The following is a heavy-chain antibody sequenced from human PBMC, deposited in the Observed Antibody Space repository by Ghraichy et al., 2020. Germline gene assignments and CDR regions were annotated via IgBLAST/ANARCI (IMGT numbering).Heavy chain of an antibody. CDR3: ARVGTRDYFDY. Sequence: GGSLRLSCAASGFTFSSYSMNWVRQAPGKGLEWVSSISSSSYIYYADSVKGRFTISRDNAKNSLYLQMNSLRAEDTAVYYCARVGTRDYFDYWGQGTLVTVSS. CDR1: GFTFSSYS. J-gene: IGHJ4*02. D-gene: IGHD2-21*02. CDR2: ISSSSYI. V-gene: IGHV3-21*01.